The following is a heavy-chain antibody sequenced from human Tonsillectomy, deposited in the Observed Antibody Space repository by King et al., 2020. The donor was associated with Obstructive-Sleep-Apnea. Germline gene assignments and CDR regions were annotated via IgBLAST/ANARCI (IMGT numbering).Heavy chain of an antibody. Sequence: VQLVESGGGLVKPGGSLRLSCAASGFTFTDFYMTWIRQPPGKGLEWVSHMSVSNRYTNYAVSVKGRFTISRDNANNSLCLQMNSLRAEDTAVYYCAGRTNDFDTSAHDAFDIWGQGTMVTVSS. D-gene: IGHD3-22*01. CDR3: AGRTNDFDTSAHDAFDI. J-gene: IGHJ3*02. CDR1: GFTFTDFY. V-gene: IGHV3-11*06. CDR2: MSVSNRYT.